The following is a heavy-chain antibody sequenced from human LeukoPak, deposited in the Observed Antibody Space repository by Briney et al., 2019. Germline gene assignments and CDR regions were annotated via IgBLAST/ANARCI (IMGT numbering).Heavy chain of an antibody. D-gene: IGHD3-3*01. CDR3: ARVSYDFWSGDGFDP. CDR2: IHPSGST. CDR1: GDSISSYY. Sequence: SETLSLTCTVSGDSISSYYWSWIRQPAGKGLEWIGRIHPSGSTNYNPSLKSRVTLSVDTSKNEFSLKLSSVTAADTAVYYCARVSYDFWSGDGFDPWGQGTLVTVSS. J-gene: IGHJ5*02. V-gene: IGHV4-4*07.